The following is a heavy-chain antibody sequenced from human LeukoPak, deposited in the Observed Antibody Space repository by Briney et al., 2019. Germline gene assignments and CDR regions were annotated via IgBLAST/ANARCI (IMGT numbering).Heavy chain of an antibody. CDR3: ASYSSGWYEFDY. CDR2: IIPIFGTA. CDR1: GGTFSSYA. V-gene: IGHV1-69*05. J-gene: IGHJ4*02. D-gene: IGHD6-19*01. Sequence: SVKVSCKASGGTFSSYAISRVRQAPGQGLEWMGGIIPIFGTANYAQKFQGRVTITTDESTSTAYMELSSLRSEDTAVYYCASYSSGWYEFDYWGQGTLVTVSS.